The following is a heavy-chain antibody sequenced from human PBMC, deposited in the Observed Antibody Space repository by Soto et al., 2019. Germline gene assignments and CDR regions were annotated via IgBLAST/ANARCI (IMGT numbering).Heavy chain of an antibody. CDR2: ISDSGST. J-gene: IGHJ4*02. CDR3: ATARLVGLTPWDYFDY. D-gene: IGHD3-16*01. V-gene: IGHV4-59*01. Sequence: SETLSLTCNVSGGSISNYYWDWIRQPPGKRLEWIGYISDSGSTKYNPSLMSRVTISADMSKNQVSLKVKSVAAADTAIYYCATARLVGLTPWDYFDYWGQGTVVTVSS. CDR1: GGSISNYY.